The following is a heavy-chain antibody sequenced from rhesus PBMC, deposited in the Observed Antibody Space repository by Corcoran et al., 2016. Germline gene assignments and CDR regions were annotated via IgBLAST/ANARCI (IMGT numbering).Heavy chain of an antibody. J-gene: IGHJ4*01. V-gene: IGHV4-93*02. CDR1: GGSISSSNW. CDR3: ARHHGSSYKQARFDY. D-gene: IGHD4-29*01. Sequence: QVQLQESGPGLVKPSETLSLTCAVSGGSISSSNWWSWIRQSPGKGLELIGYIYGGGGRTRSNPSLKSRVTISTDTSKNQFSLKLSSVTAADTAVYYCARHHGSSYKQARFDYWGQGVLVTVSS. CDR2: IYGGGGRT.